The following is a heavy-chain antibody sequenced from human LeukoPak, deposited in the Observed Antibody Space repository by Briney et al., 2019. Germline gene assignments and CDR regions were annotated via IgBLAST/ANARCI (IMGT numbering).Heavy chain of an antibody. CDR3: ARAVGYCAITSCYQAH. V-gene: IGHV7-4-1*02. CDR2: IYPNTGNP. CDR1: GYTLTTYA. D-gene: IGHD2-2*01. J-gene: IGHJ4*02. Sequence: GDSVKVSCKASGYTLTTYAINWVRQAPGQGLEWMGWIYPNTGNPRYAQGFTGRFVFSLDTSVNTAYLQISSLKSEDTATYYCARAVGYCAITSCYQAHWGQGTLVTVSS.